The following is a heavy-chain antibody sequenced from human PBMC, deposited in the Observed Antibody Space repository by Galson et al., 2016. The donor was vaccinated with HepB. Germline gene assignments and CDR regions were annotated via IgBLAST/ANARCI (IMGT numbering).Heavy chain of an antibody. Sequence: PALVKPTQTLTLTCSFSGFSVPTKGVGVAWIRQPPGQALEWLALIYWNDDKYYSPSLKSRLTITKDSSKNQVVLVATNMGPADTATYYCTHIEYDFWAGPHRYGIDVWGLGATVTVSS. J-gene: IGHJ6*04. CDR1: GFSVPTKGVG. V-gene: IGHV2-5*01. CDR3: THIEYDFWAGPHRYGIDV. CDR2: IYWNDDK. D-gene: IGHD3-3*01.